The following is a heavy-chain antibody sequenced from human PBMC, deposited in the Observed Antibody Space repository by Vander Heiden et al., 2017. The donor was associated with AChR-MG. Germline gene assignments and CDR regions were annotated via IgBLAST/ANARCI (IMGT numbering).Heavy chain of an antibody. V-gene: IGHV4-59*01. CDR2: IYYSGST. Sequence: QVQLQESGPGLVKPSETLSLTCTVSGGSISSYYWRWIRQPPGKGLEWIGYIYYSGSTNYNPSLKSRVTISVDTSKNQFSLKLSSVTAADTAVYYCARGTGTRYYYYGMDVWGQGTTVTVSS. CDR1: GGSISSYY. CDR3: ARGTGTRYYYYGMDV. D-gene: IGHD1-7*01. J-gene: IGHJ6*02.